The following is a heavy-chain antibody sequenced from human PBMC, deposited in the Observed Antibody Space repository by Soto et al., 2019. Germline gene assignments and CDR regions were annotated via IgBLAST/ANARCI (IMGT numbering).Heavy chain of an antibody. J-gene: IGHJ6*03. Sequence: GESLKISCAASGFTVSSNYMSWVRQAPGKGLEWVSVIYSGGSTYYADSVKGRFTISRDNSKNTLYLQMNSLRAEDTAVYYCARAMAPTHYYYYYMDVWGKGTTVTVSS. D-gene: IGHD3-10*01. CDR2: IYSGGST. CDR3: ARAMAPTHYYYYYMDV. CDR1: GFTVSSNY. V-gene: IGHV3-66*01.